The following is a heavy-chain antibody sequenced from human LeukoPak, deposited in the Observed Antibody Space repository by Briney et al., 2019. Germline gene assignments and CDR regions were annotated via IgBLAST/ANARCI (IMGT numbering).Heavy chain of an antibody. J-gene: IGHJ4*02. V-gene: IGHV1-24*01. D-gene: IGHD5-18*01. Sequence: ASEKVSCKVSEYTLTELSMHWVRQAPGKGLEWMGGFDPEDGETIYAQRFQGRVTMTEDTSTDTAYMELSSLRSEDTAVYYCATEDTAMVNFDYWGQGTLVTVSS. CDR3: ATEDTAMVNFDY. CDR2: FDPEDGET. CDR1: EYTLTELS.